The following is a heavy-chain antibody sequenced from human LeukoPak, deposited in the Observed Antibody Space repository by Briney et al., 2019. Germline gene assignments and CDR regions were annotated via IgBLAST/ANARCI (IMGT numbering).Heavy chain of an antibody. Sequence: GGSLRLSCAASGFTFSSYWMHWVRQAPGKGLVWVSRINSDGSSTSYADSVKGRFTISRDNAKNSLYLQMNSLRAEDTAVYYCARGISGWYVVDYWGQGTLVTVSS. CDR2: INSDGSST. D-gene: IGHD6-19*01. CDR3: ARGISGWYVVDY. CDR1: GFTFSSYW. V-gene: IGHV3-74*01. J-gene: IGHJ4*02.